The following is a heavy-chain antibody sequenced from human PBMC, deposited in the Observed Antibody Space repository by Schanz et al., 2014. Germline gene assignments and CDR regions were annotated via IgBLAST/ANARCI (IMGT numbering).Heavy chain of an antibody. J-gene: IGHJ4*02. CDR1: GYTFTSYG. D-gene: IGHD3-3*01. CDR3: ARSAGRDFWSGYYTRFDY. Sequence: QVQLVQSGAEVKKPGASVKVSCKVSGYTFTSYGISWVRQAPGQGLEWMGWISAYNGNTKYPQKLQGRVTMTTDTSTSTVYMELRSLGSDDTAVYYCARSAGRDFWSGYYTRFDYWGQGTLVTVSS. CDR2: ISAYNGNT. V-gene: IGHV1-18*01.